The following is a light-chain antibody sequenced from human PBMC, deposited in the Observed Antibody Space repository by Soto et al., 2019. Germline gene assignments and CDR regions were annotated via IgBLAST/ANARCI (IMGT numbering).Light chain of an antibody. CDR3: QQFYNYPRT. CDR2: DAS. J-gene: IGKJ1*01. V-gene: IGKV1-5*01. CDR1: QSISSW. Sequence: GGRVTITCRASQSISSWLAWYQQKPGKAPKFLIYDASNLESGVPSRFSGSGSGTEFTLTISSLQPDDFATYYCQQFYNYPRTFGQGTKVDI.